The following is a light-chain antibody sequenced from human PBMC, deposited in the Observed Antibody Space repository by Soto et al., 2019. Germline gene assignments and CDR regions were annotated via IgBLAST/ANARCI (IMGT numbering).Light chain of an antibody. CDR2: RTS. V-gene: IGLV7-43*01. CDR1: TGAVTSDHY. J-gene: IGLJ2*01. CDR3: LLYYGGAHLGV. Sequence: QALVTQEPSLTVSPGGTVTLTCASSTGAVTSDHYPNWFQQKAGQAPRALISRTSNKHSWTPARFSGSLLGGKAALTLSGVQPEDEAEYYCLLYYGGAHLGVFGGGTKLTVL.